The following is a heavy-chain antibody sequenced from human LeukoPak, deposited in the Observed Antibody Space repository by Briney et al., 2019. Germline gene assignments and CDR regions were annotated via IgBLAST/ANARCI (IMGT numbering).Heavy chain of an antibody. D-gene: IGHD2-15*01. Sequence: GASVKVSCKASGGTFSSYAISWVRQAPGQGLEWMERIIPILGIANYAQKFQGRVTITADKSTSTAYMELSSLRSEDTAVYYCAREVVAATPRTADAFDIWGQGTMVTVSS. J-gene: IGHJ3*02. V-gene: IGHV1-69*04. CDR3: AREVVAATPRTADAFDI. CDR2: IIPILGIA. CDR1: GGTFSSYA.